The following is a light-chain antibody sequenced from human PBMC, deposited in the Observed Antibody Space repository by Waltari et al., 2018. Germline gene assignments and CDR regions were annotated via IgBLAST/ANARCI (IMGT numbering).Light chain of an antibody. CDR1: QDISNY. Sequence: DIQMTQSPSSLYASVGDRVTITCQASQDISNYLNWYQQKPGKAPKLLIYEASNLETGVPSRFSGGGSGTDFACTISSLQPEDIGTYYCQQYDNLPFTVGPGTKVDIK. CDR3: QQYDNLPFT. CDR2: EAS. J-gene: IGKJ3*01. V-gene: IGKV1-33*01.